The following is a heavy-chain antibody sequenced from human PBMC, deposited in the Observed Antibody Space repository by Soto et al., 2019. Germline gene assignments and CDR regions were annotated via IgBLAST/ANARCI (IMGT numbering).Heavy chain of an antibody. CDR1: GGTFSSYA. CDR3: AGSAAYCGGDCYSLSGNFDY. J-gene: IGHJ4*02. Sequence: QVQLVQSGAEVKKPGSSVKVSCKASGGTFSSYAISWVRQAPGQGLEWMGGIIPIFGTANYAQKFQGRVTITADESTSTAYMELSSLRSEDTAVYYCAGSAAYCGGDCYSLSGNFDYWGQGTLVTVSS. V-gene: IGHV1-69*01. D-gene: IGHD2-21*02. CDR2: IIPIFGTA.